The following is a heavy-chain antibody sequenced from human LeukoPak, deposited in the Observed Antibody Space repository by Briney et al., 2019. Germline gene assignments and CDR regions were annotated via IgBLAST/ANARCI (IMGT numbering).Heavy chain of an antibody. CDR2: ISWNSGSI. J-gene: IGHJ3*02. CDR1: GFTFDDYA. Sequence: GGSLRLSCAASGFTFDDYAMHWVRQAPGKGLEWVSGISWNSGSIGYADSVKGRFTISRDNAKNSLYLQMNSLKTEDTAVYYCTTDPTKAPHDAFDIWGQGTMVTVSS. D-gene: IGHD1-1*01. V-gene: IGHV3-9*01. CDR3: TTDPTKAPHDAFDI.